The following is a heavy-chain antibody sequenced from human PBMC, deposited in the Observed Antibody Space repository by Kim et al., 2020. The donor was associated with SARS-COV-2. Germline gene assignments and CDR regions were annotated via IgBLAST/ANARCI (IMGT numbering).Heavy chain of an antibody. D-gene: IGHD3-10*01. J-gene: IGHJ4*02. CDR3: ARDQGSCSLYY. Sequence: SETLSLTCTVSGYSINNGYYWVWIRQSPEKGLQWIGSIYHSGSTYFNPSLKSRVTISVDTSKNQFSLKLRSVTAADTAVYYCARDQGSCSLYYWGQGTLVTVSS. CDR1: GYSINNGYY. CDR2: IYHSGST. V-gene: IGHV4-38-2*02.